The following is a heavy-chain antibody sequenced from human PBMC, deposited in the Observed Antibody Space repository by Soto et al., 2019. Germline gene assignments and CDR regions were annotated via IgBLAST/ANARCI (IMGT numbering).Heavy chain of an antibody. CDR1: GGSISKDNW. D-gene: IGHD7-27*01. CDR3: TKDHTGADAFEI. V-gene: IGHV4-4*02. Sequence: PSETLSLTCAVSGGSISKDNWWNWVRQSPGKGLEWIGEISHSGSTNYNPSLKSRATISVDMSKNHFSLRLSSVTAADTAGYYCTKDHTGADAFEIWGQGIMVTVSS. CDR2: ISHSGST. J-gene: IGHJ3*02.